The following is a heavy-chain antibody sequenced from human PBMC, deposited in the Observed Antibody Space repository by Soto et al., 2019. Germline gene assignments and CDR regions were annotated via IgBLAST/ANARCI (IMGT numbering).Heavy chain of an antibody. CDR2: INPSSTYT. CDR3: GHPTYCYCDRCLSSGE. CDR1: GFTFSAYY. D-gene: IGHD2-21*01. J-gene: IGHJ4*02. V-gene: IGHV3-11*06. Sequence: QEQVVESGGGLVKPGGSLRLSCAASGFTFSAYYMSWIRQAPGKGLEWVSYINPSSTYTRYADSGKGPFTIARDKGKNSMSLHKERLTGYDPAVYHCGHPTYCYCDRCLSSGEWGQGTLVTVSS.